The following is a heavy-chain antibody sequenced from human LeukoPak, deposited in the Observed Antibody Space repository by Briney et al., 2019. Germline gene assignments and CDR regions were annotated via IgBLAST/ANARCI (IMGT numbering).Heavy chain of an antibody. D-gene: IGHD6-13*01. CDR2: FDPEDGET. V-gene: IGHV1-24*01. CDR3: ATASYSSSWYFDY. J-gene: IGHJ4*02. Sequence: ASVKVSCKVSGYTLTELSMHWVRQAPGNGLEWMGGFDPEDGETIYAQKFQGRVTMTEDTSTDTAYMELSSLRSEDTAVYYCATASYSSSWYFDYWGQGTLVTVPS. CDR1: GYTLTELS.